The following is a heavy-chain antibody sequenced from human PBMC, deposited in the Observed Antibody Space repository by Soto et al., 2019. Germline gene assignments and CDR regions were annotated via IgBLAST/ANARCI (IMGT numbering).Heavy chain of an antibody. CDR1: RFALTSGNS. CDR2: IYHSGIA. Sequence: SGTLSLTCAASRFALTSGNSWAWIRRPPGKGLEWIASIYHSGIAHYNPSLQSRVTISVDTSKNQFSLTLSSVTAADTALYYCARLPGDFWGQGYLVTVSS. CDR3: ARLPGDF. J-gene: IGHJ4*02. D-gene: IGHD3-10*01. V-gene: IGHV4-38-2*01.